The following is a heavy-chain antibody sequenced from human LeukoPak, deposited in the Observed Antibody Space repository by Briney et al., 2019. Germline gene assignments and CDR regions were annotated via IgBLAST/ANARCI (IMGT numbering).Heavy chain of an antibody. CDR2: IGTYGGDT. Sequence: ASVKVSCKATSRISWVRQAPGQGLEWMGWIGTYGGDTYYAQKFQGRITVTTDTSTSTVYMELRNLRSDDTAVYYCARDLWNFYDDSGYNRDFDSWGQGTLVTVSS. V-gene: IGHV1-18*01. J-gene: IGHJ5*01. CDR3: ARDLWNFYDDSGYNRDFDS. D-gene: IGHD3-22*01. CDR1: TSR.